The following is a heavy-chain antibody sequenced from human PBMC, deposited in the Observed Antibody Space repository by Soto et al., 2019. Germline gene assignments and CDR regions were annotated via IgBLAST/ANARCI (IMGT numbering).Heavy chain of an antibody. CDR2: IWYDGSNK. D-gene: IGHD5-12*01. CDR1: GFTFSSYG. CDR3: ARDGYSGYEGDY. Sequence: QVQLVESGGGVVQPGRSLRLSCAASGFTFSSYGMHWDRQAPGKGLEWVAVIWYDGSNKYYADSVKGRFTISRDNSKNTLYLQMNSLRAEDTAVYDCARDGYSGYEGDYRGQGTPVTFSA. J-gene: IGHJ4*02. V-gene: IGHV3-33*01.